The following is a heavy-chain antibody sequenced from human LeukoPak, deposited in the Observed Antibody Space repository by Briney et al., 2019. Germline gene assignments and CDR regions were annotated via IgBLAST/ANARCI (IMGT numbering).Heavy chain of an antibody. V-gene: IGHV4-39*01. CDR2: IYYSGST. J-gene: IGHJ4*02. Sequence: PSETLSLTCTVSGGSISSSSYYWGWIRQPPGKGLEWIGSIYYSGSTYYNPSLKSRVTISVDTSKNQFSLKLSSVTAADTAVYYCARLYSSSWIFDYWGQGTLVTVSS. D-gene: IGHD6-13*01. CDR1: GGSISSSSYY. CDR3: ARLYSSSWIFDY.